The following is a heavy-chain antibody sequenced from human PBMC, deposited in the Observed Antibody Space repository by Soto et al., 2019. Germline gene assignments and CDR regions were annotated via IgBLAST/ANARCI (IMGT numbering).Heavy chain of an antibody. CDR3: EAGIAAARVHY. V-gene: IGHV4-59*01. CDR2: IYYSGST. D-gene: IGHD6-13*01. J-gene: IGHJ4*02. Sequence: SETLSLTCTVSGGSISSYYWSWIRQPPGKGLEWIGYIYYSGSTNYNPSLKSRVTISVDTSKNQFSLKLSSVTAADTAVYYCEAGIAAARVHYWGQGIMVTVYS. CDR1: GGSISSYY.